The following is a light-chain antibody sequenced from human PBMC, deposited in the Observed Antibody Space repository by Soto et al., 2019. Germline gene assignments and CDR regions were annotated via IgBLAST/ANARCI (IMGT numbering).Light chain of an antibody. CDR1: QSVSSN. CDR3: QQYGKT. CDR2: GAS. J-gene: IGKJ1*01. Sequence: IMLNQSPYTLSLNTGERATLSCRASQSVSSNLAWYQQKPGQAPRLLIYGASTRATGIPARFSGSGSGTEFTLTISSLQSEDFAVYYCQQYGKTFGQGTKVDIK. V-gene: IGKV3-15*01.